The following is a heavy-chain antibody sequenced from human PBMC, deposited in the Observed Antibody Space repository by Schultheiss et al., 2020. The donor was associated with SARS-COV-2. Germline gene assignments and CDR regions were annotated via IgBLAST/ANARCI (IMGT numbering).Heavy chain of an antibody. V-gene: IGHV4-4*07. D-gene: IGHD3-3*01. CDR1: GGSISSYY. CDR3: ARAGSFTIFGVVYSHNRGYYFDY. J-gene: IGHJ4*02. Sequence: SETLSLTCTVSGGSISSYYWSWIRQPAGKGLEWIGRIYTSGSTNYNPSLKSRVTISVDTSKNQFSLKLSSVTAADTAVYYCARAGSFTIFGVVYSHNRGYYFDYWGQGTLVTVSS. CDR2: IYTSGST.